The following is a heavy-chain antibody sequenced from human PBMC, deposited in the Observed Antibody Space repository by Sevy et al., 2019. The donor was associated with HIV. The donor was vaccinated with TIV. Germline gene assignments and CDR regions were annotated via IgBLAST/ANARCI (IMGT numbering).Heavy chain of an antibody. D-gene: IGHD5-12*01. J-gene: IGHJ6*02. CDR3: GRNSHPIRDGYNYCYYYGMDV. CDR2: IYPGDSDT. CDR1: GYSFTSYW. Sequence: GESLKISCKGSGYSFTSYWIGWVRQMPGKGLEWMGIIYPGDSDTRYSPSFQGQVTISADKSISTAYLQWSSLKASDTGMYYCGRNSHPIRDGYNYCYYYGMDVWGQGTTVTVSS. V-gene: IGHV5-51*01.